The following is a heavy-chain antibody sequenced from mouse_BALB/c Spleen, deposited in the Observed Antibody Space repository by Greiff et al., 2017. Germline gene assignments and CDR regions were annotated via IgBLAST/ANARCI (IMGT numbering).Heavy chain of an antibody. CDR1: GYTFTSYY. Sequence: QVQLQQSGPELVKPGASVRISCKASGYTFTSYYIHWVKQRPGQGLEWIGWIYPGNVNTKYNEKFKGKATLTADKSSSTAYMQLSSLTSEDSAVYFCARSAAVPPWFAYWGQGTLGTVSA. CDR3: ARSAAVPPWFAY. CDR2: IYPGNVNT. V-gene: IGHV1S56*01. D-gene: IGHD6-1*01. J-gene: IGHJ3*01.